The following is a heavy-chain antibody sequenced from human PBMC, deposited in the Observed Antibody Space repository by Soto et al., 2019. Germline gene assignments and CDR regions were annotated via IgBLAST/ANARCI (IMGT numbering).Heavy chain of an antibody. Sequence: EVQLVESGGGLVKPGGSLRLSCAASGFTFSSYSMNWVRQAPGKGLEWVSSISSSSSYIYYADSVKGRFTISRDNAKNSLYLQMNSLRAEDTAVYYCARVAHQAVADDYYFDYWGQGTLVTVSS. J-gene: IGHJ4*02. CDR3: ARVAHQAVADDYYFDY. V-gene: IGHV3-21*01. D-gene: IGHD6-19*01. CDR2: ISSSSSYI. CDR1: GFTFSSYS.